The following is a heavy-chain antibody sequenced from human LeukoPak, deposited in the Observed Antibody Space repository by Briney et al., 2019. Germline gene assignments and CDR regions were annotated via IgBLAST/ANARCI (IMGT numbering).Heavy chain of an antibody. D-gene: IGHD3-16*01. V-gene: IGHV4-30-2*01. CDR3: ASEGRGRAGYFDY. CDR1: GGSMSSGGYS. CDR2: IYHSQST. J-gene: IGHJ4*02. Sequence: SETLSLTCVVSGGSMSSGGYSWSWIRQPPGKGLEWIGYIYHSQSTNYNPSLKSRVTISEDRSKNQFSLKLSSVTAADTAVYYCASEGRGRAGYFDYWGQGTLVTVSS.